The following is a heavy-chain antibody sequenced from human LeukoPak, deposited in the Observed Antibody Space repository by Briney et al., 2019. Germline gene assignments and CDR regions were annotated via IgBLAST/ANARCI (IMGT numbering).Heavy chain of an antibody. V-gene: IGHV4-59*01. Sequence: SETLSLTCTVSGGSISSYYWSGIRQPPGKGLEWIGYIYYSGSTNYNPSLKSRVTISVDTSKNQFSLKLSSVTAADTAVYYCARMDCSSTSCYGLGVWFDPWGQGTLVTVSS. CDR1: GGSISSYY. CDR2: IYYSGST. CDR3: ARMDCSSTSCYGLGVWFDP. D-gene: IGHD2-2*01. J-gene: IGHJ5*02.